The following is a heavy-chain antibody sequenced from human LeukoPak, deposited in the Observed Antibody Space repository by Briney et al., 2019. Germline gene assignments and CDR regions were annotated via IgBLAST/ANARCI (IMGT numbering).Heavy chain of an antibody. Sequence: PSETLSLTCAVYGGSFSGYYWSWIRQPPGKGLEWIGEINHSGSTNYNPSLKSRVTISVDTSKNQFSLKLSSVTAADTAVYYCATERIVGAAKAFDIWGQGTMVTVSS. V-gene: IGHV4-34*01. D-gene: IGHD1-26*01. CDR3: ATERIVGAAKAFDI. CDR2: INHSGST. J-gene: IGHJ3*02. CDR1: GGSFSGYY.